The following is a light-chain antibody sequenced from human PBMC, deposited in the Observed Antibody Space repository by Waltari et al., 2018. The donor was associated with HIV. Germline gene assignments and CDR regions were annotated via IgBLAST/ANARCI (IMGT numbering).Light chain of an antibody. V-gene: IGKV4-1*01. CDR1: QSILFSSNNKNY. Sequence: DIVMTQSPDSLAVSLGERATINCKSSQSILFSSNNKNYLAWYRQKPGLPPKLLVYCASMREIGVPYRFNGSGSGTDFTLTISRLQPEDVAVYFCQQYYAIPPTFGQGTKVEI. J-gene: IGKJ1*01. CDR2: CAS. CDR3: QQYYAIPPT.